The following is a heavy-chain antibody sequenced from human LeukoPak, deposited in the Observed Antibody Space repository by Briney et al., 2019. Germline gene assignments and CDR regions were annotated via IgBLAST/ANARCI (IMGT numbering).Heavy chain of an antibody. CDR2: ISGSGGST. CDR3: ARDQQDGYIDY. V-gene: IGHV3-23*01. D-gene: IGHD5-24*01. Sequence: GGSLRLSCAVSGFTLSNYGMSWVRQAPGKGLEWVSAISGSGGSTYYADSVKGRFTISRDNSKNTLYLQMNSLRAEDTAVYYCARDQQDGYIDYWGQGTLVTVSS. J-gene: IGHJ4*02. CDR1: GFTLSNYG.